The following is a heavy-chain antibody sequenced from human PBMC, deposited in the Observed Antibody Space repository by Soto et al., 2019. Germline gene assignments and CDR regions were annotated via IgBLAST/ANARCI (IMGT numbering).Heavy chain of an antibody. Sequence: EVQLVESGGGLVQPGGSLRLSCAASGFTFSSYWMHWVRQAPGKGLVWVSRINSDGSSTSYADSVKGRFTISRDNAKNTLYLHMNSLRAEDTAVYYCARGSVVPAAISYYYYYYMDVWGKGTTVTVSS. CDR2: INSDGSST. V-gene: IGHV3-74*01. J-gene: IGHJ6*03. D-gene: IGHD2-2*01. CDR1: GFTFSSYW. CDR3: ARGSVVPAAISYYYYYYMDV.